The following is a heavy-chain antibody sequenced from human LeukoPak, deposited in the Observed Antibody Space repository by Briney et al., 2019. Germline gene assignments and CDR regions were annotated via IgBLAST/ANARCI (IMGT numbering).Heavy chain of an antibody. D-gene: IGHD3-22*01. Sequence: SETLSLTCAVYGGSFSGYHWSWIRQPPGKGLEWIGEINHSGSTNYNPSLKSRVTISVDTSKNQFSLKLSSVTAADTAVYYCARMIPVQPYYYYYGMDVWGQGTTVTVSS. CDR3: ARMIPVQPYYYYYGMDV. J-gene: IGHJ6*02. CDR1: GGSFSGYH. V-gene: IGHV4-34*01. CDR2: INHSGST.